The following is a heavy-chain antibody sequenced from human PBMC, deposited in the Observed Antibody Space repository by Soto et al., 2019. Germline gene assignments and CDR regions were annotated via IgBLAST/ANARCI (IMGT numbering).Heavy chain of an antibody. CDR1: GGSIRSSSYY. CDR3: ARRIAAALCFDY. V-gene: IGHV4-39*01. D-gene: IGHD6-13*01. CDR2: IYYSGST. Sequence: PSETLSLTCTVSGGSIRSSSYYWGWIRQPPGKGLEWIGSIYYSGSTYYNPSLKSRVTISVDTSKNQFSLKLSSVTAADTAVYYCARRIAAALCFDYWGQGTLVTVSS. J-gene: IGHJ4*02.